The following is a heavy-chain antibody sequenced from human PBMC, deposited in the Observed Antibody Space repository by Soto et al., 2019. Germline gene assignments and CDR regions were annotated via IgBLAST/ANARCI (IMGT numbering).Heavy chain of an antibody. CDR2: INAGNDNT. J-gene: IGHJ6*03. D-gene: IGHD6-13*01. V-gene: IGHV1-3*01. CDR3: AKSWGTAAGTSNYYYMDV. Sequence: ASVKVSCKASGYTLTTYAMRWMRQAPGQRLEWMGWINAGNDNTKYSQKFQGRVTIIRDTSASTVYMELSSLRSEDTAVYYCAKSWGTAAGTSNYYYMDVWGKGTTVTVSS. CDR1: GYTLTTYA.